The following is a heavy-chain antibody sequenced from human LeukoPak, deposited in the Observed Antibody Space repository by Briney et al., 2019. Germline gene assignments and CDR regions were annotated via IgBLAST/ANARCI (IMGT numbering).Heavy chain of an antibody. J-gene: IGHJ4*02. D-gene: IGHD4-17*01. CDR1: GYTFTGYY. CDR2: INPSGGST. V-gene: IGHV1-46*01. CDR3: ARADQDGEYGDLTFDY. Sequence: ASVKVSCKASGYTFTGYYMHWVRQAPGQGLEWMGIINPSGGSTSYAQKFQGRVTMTRDTSTSTVYMELSSLRSEDTAVYYCARADQDGEYGDLTFDYWGQGTLVTVSS.